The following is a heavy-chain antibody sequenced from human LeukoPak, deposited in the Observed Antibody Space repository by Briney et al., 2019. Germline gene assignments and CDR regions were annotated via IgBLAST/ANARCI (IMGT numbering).Heavy chain of an antibody. J-gene: IGHJ4*02. CDR1: GGSISRGDYY. CDR2: IYYSGST. V-gene: IGHV4-30-4*01. CDR3: ARGKSKFDY. Sequence: PSQTLSLTCTVSGGSISRGDYYWSWIRQPPGTGLEWIGYIYYSGSTDYSPSLKSRVTISVDTSKNQFSLKLRTVTAADTAVYYCARGKSKFDYWGQGTLVTVSS.